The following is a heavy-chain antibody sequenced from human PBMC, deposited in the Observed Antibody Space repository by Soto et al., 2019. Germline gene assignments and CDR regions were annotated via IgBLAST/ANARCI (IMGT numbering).Heavy chain of an antibody. CDR2: ISWNSGSR. Sequence: GGSLRLSCAASGLTFDYYVMPWVRKSPGKGLEWVSGISWNSGSRGYADSVKGRFIISRDNAKNSLYLQMNNLRPADTAFYFCAKVSTTHTFGPLDPWGQGTLVTVSS. D-gene: IGHD1-1*01. CDR3: AKVSTTHTFGPLDP. J-gene: IGHJ5*02. V-gene: IGHV3-9*01. CDR1: GLTFDYYV.